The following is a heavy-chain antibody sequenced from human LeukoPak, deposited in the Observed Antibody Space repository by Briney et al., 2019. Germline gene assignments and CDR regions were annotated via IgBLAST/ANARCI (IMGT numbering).Heavy chain of an antibody. CDR2: IKHDESEK. J-gene: IGHJ4*02. Sequence: PGGSLRLSCAASGFTFSSYWMSWVRQAPGKGLEWVANIKHDESEKYYVDSVKGRFTISRDNAKNTLHLQMNSLRAEDTAVYYCARGGYYGSGRYYFDSWGQGTLVTVSS. D-gene: IGHD3-3*01. CDR1: GFTFSSYW. CDR3: ARGGYYGSGRYYFDS. V-gene: IGHV3-7*01.